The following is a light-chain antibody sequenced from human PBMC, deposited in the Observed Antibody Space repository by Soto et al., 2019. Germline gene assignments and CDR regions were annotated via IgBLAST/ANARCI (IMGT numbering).Light chain of an antibody. J-gene: IGKJ1*01. V-gene: IGKV1-8*01. CDR1: QGISSY. Sequence: AIRMTQSPSSFSASTGDRVTITCRASQGISSYLACYQQKPGKAPKLLIYAASTLQSGVPSRFSGSGSGTDFTRTISCLQSEDFAPYYSQQYYSYPPTFGQGTTVEIK. CDR3: QQYYSYPPT. CDR2: AAS.